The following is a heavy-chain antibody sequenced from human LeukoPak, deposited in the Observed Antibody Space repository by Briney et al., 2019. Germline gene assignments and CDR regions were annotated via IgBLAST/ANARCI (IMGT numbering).Heavy chain of an antibody. J-gene: IGHJ4*02. CDR3: ARDLGGAAGTRYFDY. V-gene: IGHV1-69*13. D-gene: IGHD6-13*01. CDR2: IIPIFGTA. Sequence: SVKVSCKASGGTFSSYAISWVRQAPGQGLEWMGEIIPIFGTANYAQKFQGRVTITADGSTSTAYMELSSLRSEDTAVYYCARDLGGAAGTRYFDYWGQGTLVTVSS. CDR1: GGTFSSYA.